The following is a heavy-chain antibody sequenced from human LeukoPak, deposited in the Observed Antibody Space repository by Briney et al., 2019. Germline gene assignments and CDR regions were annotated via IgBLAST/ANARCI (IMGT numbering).Heavy chain of an antibody. CDR3: ARSEHRVWTSSSWYKY. CDR2: IYYSGST. J-gene: IGHJ4*02. D-gene: IGHD6-13*01. V-gene: IGHV4-39*01. CDR1: GGSISSSSYY. Sequence: SETLSLTCTVSGGSISSSSYYWGWIRQPPGKGLEWIGSIYYSGSTYYNPSLKSRVTISVDTSKNQFSLKLSSVTAADTAVYYCARSEHRVWTSSSWYKYWGQGTLVTVSS.